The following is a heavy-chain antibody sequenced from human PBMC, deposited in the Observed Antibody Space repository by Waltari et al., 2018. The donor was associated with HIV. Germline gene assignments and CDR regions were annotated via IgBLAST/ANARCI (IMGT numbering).Heavy chain of an antibody. D-gene: IGHD4-17*01. V-gene: IGHV4-4*02. J-gene: IGHJ3*02. CDR3: ARARPLLTTWAGVFDI. CDR1: GGAISSSNC. CDR2: IHHSGTT. Sequence: QVQLQESGPGLVKPSGTLSLTCVVSGGAISSSNCWSWVRQPPGKGLEWIGEIHHSGTTNYNPSLKSRVAISMDQSENQFSLILNSVTAADTAMYFCARARPLLTTWAGVFDIWGRGTMVIVSS.